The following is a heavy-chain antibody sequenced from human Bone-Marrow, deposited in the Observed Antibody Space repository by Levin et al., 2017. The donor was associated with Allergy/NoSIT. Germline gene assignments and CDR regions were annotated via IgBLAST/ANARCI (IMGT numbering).Heavy chain of an antibody. D-gene: IGHD5-12*01. J-gene: IGHJ4*02. CDR2: IKSKTDGGTT. CDR1: GFTFSNAW. CDR3: TTAPGYSGYDDPLDY. V-gene: IGHV3-15*01. Sequence: GESLKISCAASGFTFSNAWMSWVRQAPGKGLEWVGRIKSKTDGGTTDYAAPVKGRFTISRDDSKNTLYLQMNSLKTEDTAVYYCTTAPGYSGYDDPLDYWGQGTLVTVSS.